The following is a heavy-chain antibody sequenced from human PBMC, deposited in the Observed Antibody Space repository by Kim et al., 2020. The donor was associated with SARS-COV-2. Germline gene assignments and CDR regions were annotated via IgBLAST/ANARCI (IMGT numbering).Heavy chain of an antibody. CDR3: ARGMFKTGFDV. Sequence: GGSLRLSCAASGFTLRSYWINWVRQAPGKGLVWVSRIGGDGISTHYADSVKGRFTVSRDNDDNTVYLQMNSLRADDTAVYYCARGMFKTGFDVWGQGTMVTVSS. CDR2: IGGDGIST. CDR1: GFTLRSYW. D-gene: IGHD3-10*02. J-gene: IGHJ6*02. V-gene: IGHV3-74*01.